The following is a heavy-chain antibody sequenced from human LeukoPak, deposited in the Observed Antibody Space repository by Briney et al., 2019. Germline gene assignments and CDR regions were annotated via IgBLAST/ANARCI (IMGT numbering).Heavy chain of an antibody. D-gene: IGHD1-26*01. J-gene: IGHJ4*02. Sequence: SETLSLTCTVSGGPLSSYYRSWIRQPPRKGLAWIGYIYYSGSTNYHPSLKSRVTISVDTYKNQFSLMLNPVTAAYRAVYYCARQGGSYLNVGYWGQETLVSVSS. CDR1: GGPLSSYY. CDR2: IYYSGST. V-gene: IGHV4-59*08. CDR3: ARQGGSYLNVGY.